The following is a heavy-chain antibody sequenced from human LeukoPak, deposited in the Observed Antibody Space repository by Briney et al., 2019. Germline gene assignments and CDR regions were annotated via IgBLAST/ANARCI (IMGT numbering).Heavy chain of an antibody. Sequence: GGSLRLSCAASGFTFSSYDMHWVRQARGKGLEWVSAIGTAGDTYYPGSVKGRFTISRDNAKNSLYLQMNSLRAEDTALYYCAKDVYYYDSSGFDYWGQGTLVTVSS. J-gene: IGHJ4*02. CDR1: GFTFSSYD. CDR3: AKDVYYYDSSGFDY. D-gene: IGHD3-22*01. CDR2: IGTAGDT. V-gene: IGHV3-13*01.